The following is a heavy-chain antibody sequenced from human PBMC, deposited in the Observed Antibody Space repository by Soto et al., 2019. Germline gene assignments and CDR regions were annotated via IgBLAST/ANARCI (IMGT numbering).Heavy chain of an antibody. CDR1: GFIFATYA. V-gene: IGHV3-23*01. Sequence: GSLRLSCAGDGFIFATYAMNWVLQAPGKGLEWVSAISSSGDRTYYADSVKGRFTVSRDNSKNTLYLLLNSLSAEDSAVYYCAKYYYDTISSRVASDNWGQGTMVTVAS. D-gene: IGHD3-22*01. CDR3: AKYYYDTISSRVASDN. CDR2: ISSSGDRT. J-gene: IGHJ3*02.